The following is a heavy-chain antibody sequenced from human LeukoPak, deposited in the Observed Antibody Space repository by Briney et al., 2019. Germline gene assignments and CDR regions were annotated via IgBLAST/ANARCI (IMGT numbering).Heavy chain of an antibody. D-gene: IGHD3-22*01. V-gene: IGHV3-21*01. CDR1: GFTFSEYS. CDR3: ARLRRNSDRSDFFYYYDH. CDR2: VNTVSSYI. J-gene: IGHJ4*02. Sequence: TGGSLRLSCAASGFTFSEYSMNWVRQAPGKGLEWVASVNTVSSYIYYADSMRGRFTISRDNAKNSLFLQMNSLRAEDTAVYYCARLRRNSDRSDFFYYYDHWGQGTLVTVSS.